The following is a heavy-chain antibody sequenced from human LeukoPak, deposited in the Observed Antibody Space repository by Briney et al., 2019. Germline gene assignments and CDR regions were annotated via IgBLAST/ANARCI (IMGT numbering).Heavy chain of an antibody. CDR3: ARDESGPAY. D-gene: IGHD3-3*01. CDR2: IKEDGSEK. V-gene: IGHV3-7*01. CDR1: GFTFSSYW. Sequence: AGGSLRLSCAASGFTFSSYWMTWVRQAPGKGLEWVANIKEDGSEKYYVDSVKGRFTISRDNAKSSLYLQMNSLRAEDTALYYCARDESGPAYWGQGTLVTVSS. J-gene: IGHJ4*02.